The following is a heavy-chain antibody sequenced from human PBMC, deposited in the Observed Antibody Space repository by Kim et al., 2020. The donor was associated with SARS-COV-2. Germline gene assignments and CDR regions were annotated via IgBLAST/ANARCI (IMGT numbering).Heavy chain of an antibody. J-gene: IGHJ4*02. CDR2: ISGSGGST. Sequence: GGSLRLSCAASGFTFSSYAMSWVRQAPGTGLEWVSAISGSGGSTYYSDSVKGRFTISRDNSKNTLYLQMNSLRAEDTAVYYCANLYGVAAALSDYWGQGTLVTVSS. CDR3: ANLYGVAAALSDY. D-gene: IGHD2-15*01. V-gene: IGHV3-23*01. CDR1: GFTFSSYA.